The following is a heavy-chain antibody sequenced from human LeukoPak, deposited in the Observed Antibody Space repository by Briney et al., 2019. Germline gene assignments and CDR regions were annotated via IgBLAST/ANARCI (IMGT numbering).Heavy chain of an antibody. J-gene: IGHJ4*02. D-gene: IGHD1-26*01. CDR3: ATIGTYFPF. CDR1: GGTFSSYA. CDR2: IIPIFGTA. V-gene: IGHV1-69*06. Sequence: SVKVSCKASGGTFSSYAISWVRQAPGQGLEWMGGIIPIFGTANYAQKFQGRIRMTEDTVPDTAYLELSNLRSEDTAVYFCATIGTYFPFWGQGILVTVSS.